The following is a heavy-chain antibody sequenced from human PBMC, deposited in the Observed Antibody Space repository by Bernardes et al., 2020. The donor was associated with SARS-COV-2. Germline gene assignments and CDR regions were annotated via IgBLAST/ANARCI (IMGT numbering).Heavy chain of an antibody. CDR3: ARLRADCTNGICQHHYFDGMDV. D-gene: IGHD2-8*01. CDR2: INHSGST. J-gene: IGHJ6*02. Sequence: SETLSLTCAVYGGSFSGYYWSWIRQPPGKGLEWIGEINHSGSTNYNPSLKSRVTISLDRSKNEISLKLRSATAADAGVYYCARLRADCTNGICQHHYFDGMDVWGQGTTVTVSS. V-gene: IGHV4-34*01. CDR1: GGSFSGYY.